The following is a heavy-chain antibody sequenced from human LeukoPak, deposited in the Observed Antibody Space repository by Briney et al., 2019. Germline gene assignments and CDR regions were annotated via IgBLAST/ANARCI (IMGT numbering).Heavy chain of an antibody. V-gene: IGHV3-23*01. Sequence: PGGSLRLSCAGSGFAFGTYAMSWVRQAPGMGLEWVSSISANGQATYYADSVEGRFTISGDNSKNTLYLQMNSLRAEDTAVYYCASGSGSYRTPYYYMDVWGTGTTVTVSS. J-gene: IGHJ6*03. CDR3: ASGSGSYRTPYYYMDV. CDR2: ISANGQAT. D-gene: IGHD3-10*01. CDR1: GFAFGTYA.